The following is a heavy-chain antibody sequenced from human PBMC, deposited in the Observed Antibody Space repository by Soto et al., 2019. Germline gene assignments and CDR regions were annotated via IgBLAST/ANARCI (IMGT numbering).Heavy chain of an antibody. CDR1: GFTFSNYG. Sequence: GGSLRLSCAASGFTFSNYGMHWVRQAPGKGLEWVAVIWYDGSNEYYADSVKGRFTISRDNSKNTLYLQMNSLRAEDTAVYYCARDDIPGRAVAIYGMDVWGQGTTVTVSS. CDR2: IWYDGSNE. J-gene: IGHJ6*02. V-gene: IGHV3-33*01. CDR3: ARDDIPGRAVAIYGMDV. D-gene: IGHD6-19*01.